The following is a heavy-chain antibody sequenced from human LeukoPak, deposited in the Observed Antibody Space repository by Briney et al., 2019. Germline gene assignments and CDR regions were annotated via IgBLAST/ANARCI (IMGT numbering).Heavy chain of an antibody. Sequence: PSETLSLTCAVSGGSISSGGYSWSWIRQAPGKGLEWIGYIYYSGSTYYNPSLKSRFSISIHTSKNQFSLKLSSVTAADTAVYYCARDGSGSYLPFDIWGQGTMVTVSS. CDR3: ARDGSGSYLPFDI. V-gene: IGHV4-30-4*07. CDR1: GGSISSGGYS. D-gene: IGHD3-10*01. J-gene: IGHJ3*02. CDR2: IYYSGST.